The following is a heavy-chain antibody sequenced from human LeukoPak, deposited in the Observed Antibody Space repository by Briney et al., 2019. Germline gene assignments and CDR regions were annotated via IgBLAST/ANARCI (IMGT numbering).Heavy chain of an antibody. Sequence: PSETLSLTCAVYGGSFSGYYWSWIRQPPGKGLERIGEINHSGSTNYNPSLKSRVTISVDTSKNQFSLKLSSVTAADTAVYYCARVGGPVATSTGGDYWGQGTLVTVSS. D-gene: IGHD5-12*01. CDR2: INHSGST. V-gene: IGHV4-34*01. J-gene: IGHJ4*02. CDR1: GGSFSGYY. CDR3: ARVGGPVATSTGGDY.